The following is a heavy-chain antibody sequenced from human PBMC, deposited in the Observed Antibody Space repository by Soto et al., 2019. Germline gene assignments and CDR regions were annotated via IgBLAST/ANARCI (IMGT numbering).Heavy chain of an antibody. CDR3: AADTLQKAV. CDR1: GFTFTTSA. V-gene: IGHV1-58*01. CDR2: IVVGSGKT. Sequence: SVKVSCKTSGFTFTTSAVQLVRQARGQRLEWIGWIVVGSGKTNYAEKFHDRVTVTRDTSTSTSYLQMSGLTSADTAVYYCAADTLQKAVWGQGTLVTVSS. D-gene: IGHD3-10*01. J-gene: IGHJ4*02.